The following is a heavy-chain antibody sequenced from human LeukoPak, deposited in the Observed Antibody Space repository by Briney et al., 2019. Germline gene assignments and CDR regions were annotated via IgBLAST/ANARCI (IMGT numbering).Heavy chain of an antibody. V-gene: IGHV3-23*01. CDR1: GFTFSTYA. Sequence: GGSLRLSCAASGFTFSTYAVNWVRQAPGKGLEWVSAISGSGGSTYYADSVKGRFTISRDNSKNTLYLQMNSLRAEDTAVYYCAKGVAAAADYWGQGTLVTVSS. CDR2: ISGSGGST. CDR3: AKGVAAAADY. D-gene: IGHD6-13*01. J-gene: IGHJ4*02.